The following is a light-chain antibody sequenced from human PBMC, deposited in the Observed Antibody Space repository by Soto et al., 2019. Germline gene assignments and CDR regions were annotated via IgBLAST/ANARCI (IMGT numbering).Light chain of an antibody. J-gene: IGLJ2*01. CDR3: QVWDSLSDQV. CDR2: EDS. CDR1: NIGRKN. V-gene: IGLV3-21*02. Sequence: SYELTQPPSVSVAPGQTASLTCGGNNIGRKNVHWYQQKPGQAPVLVVYEDSDRPSGIPERFSGSNSGNTATLTISRVEAGDEADYFCQVWDSLSDQVFGGGTKVTVL.